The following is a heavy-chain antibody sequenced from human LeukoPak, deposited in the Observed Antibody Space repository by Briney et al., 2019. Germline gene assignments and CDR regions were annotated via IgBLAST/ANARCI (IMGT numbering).Heavy chain of an antibody. CDR3: ARYCSGGTCHQGIDY. CDR1: GYSFTNYW. V-gene: IGHV5-51*01. CDR2: IYPDDSDT. J-gene: IGHJ4*02. D-gene: IGHD2-15*01. Sequence: PGESLKISCKGSGYSFTNYWIGWVRQTPGKGLEWMGIIYPDDSDTKYSPSFQGQVTISADKSINTAYVQWNSLKASDTARYYCARYCSGGTCHQGIDYWGQGTLVTVSS.